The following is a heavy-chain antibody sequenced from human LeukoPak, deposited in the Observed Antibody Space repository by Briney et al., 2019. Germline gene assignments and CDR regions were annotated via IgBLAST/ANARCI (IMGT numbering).Heavy chain of an antibody. D-gene: IGHD3-22*01. J-gene: IGHJ4*02. Sequence: WETLSLTCTVSGGSISSYYWSWIRQPPGKGLEWIGYVFHSGSTNYNPSLTSRVTISVDTSKNQFSLKLTSVTAADTAVYYCARDSSGYYRIDYWGQGTLVTVSS. V-gene: IGHV4-59*08. CDR3: ARDSSGYYRIDY. CDR1: GGSISSYY. CDR2: VFHSGST.